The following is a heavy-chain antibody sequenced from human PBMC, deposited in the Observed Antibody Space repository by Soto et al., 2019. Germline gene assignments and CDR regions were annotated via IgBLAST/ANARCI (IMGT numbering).Heavy chain of an antibody. J-gene: IGHJ3*02. V-gene: IGHV5-51*01. D-gene: IGHD3-22*01. CDR3: ARPGYDSSGYSDAFDI. CDR2: IYPGDSDT. CDR1: GYKISTWHNLTSYW. Sequence: GESLKISCMGSGYKISTWHNLTSYWIAWVLQMPGEGLEWMGIIYPGDSDTRYSPSFQGQVTISVDKSISTAYLQWSSLKASDTAMYYCARPGYDSSGYSDAFDIWGQGTMVTVSS.